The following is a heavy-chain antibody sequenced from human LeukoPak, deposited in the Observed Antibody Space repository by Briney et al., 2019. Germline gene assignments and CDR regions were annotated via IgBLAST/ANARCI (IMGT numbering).Heavy chain of an antibody. CDR3: ARAYSSCWHHDY. CDR1: GYTFTRYG. V-gene: IGHV1-18*01. D-gene: IGHD6-13*01. J-gene: IGHJ4*02. Sequence: ASVKVSRKASGYTFTRYGLSWVRQAPAQGLEWMGWISAYNGNTNYAQKRQGRVSMTTDTSTSTAYIELRSLRSDDTAVYYCARAYSSCWHHDYWGQGTLVTVSS. CDR2: ISAYNGNT.